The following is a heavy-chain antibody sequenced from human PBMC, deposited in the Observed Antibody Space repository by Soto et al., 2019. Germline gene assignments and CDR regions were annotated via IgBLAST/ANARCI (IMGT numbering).Heavy chain of an antibody. CDR1: GFTFSTYA. Sequence: EVQLLESGGGLVQPGGSLRLSCAASGFTFSTYAMTWVRQAPGKGLEWVSGISTSGDNTYSADSVKGRFTISRDNSKNTLYLQMNSLRAEDTAIYYCAKDRFGTVADAFDIWGQGTMVTVSS. CDR3: AKDRFGTVADAFDI. CDR2: ISTSGDNT. D-gene: IGHD6-19*01. V-gene: IGHV3-23*01. J-gene: IGHJ3*02.